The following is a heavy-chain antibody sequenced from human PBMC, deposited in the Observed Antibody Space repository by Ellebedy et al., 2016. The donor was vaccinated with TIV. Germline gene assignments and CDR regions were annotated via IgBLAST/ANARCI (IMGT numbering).Heavy chain of an antibody. CDR3: ARLKSGYCSSTSCYGGGAFDI. CDR2: IIPIFGTA. Sequence: AASVQVSCKASGGTFSSYAISWVRQAPGQGLEWMGGIIPIFGTANYAKKFQGRVTITADESTSTAYMELSSLRSEDTAVYYCARLKSGYCSSTSCYGGGAFDIWGQGTMVTVSS. J-gene: IGHJ3*02. V-gene: IGHV1-69*13. CDR1: GGTFSSYA. D-gene: IGHD2-2*01.